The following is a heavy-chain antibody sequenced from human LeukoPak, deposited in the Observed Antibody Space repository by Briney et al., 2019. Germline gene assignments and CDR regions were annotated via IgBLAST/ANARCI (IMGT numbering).Heavy chain of an antibody. V-gene: IGHV4-30-4*08. CDR1: GGSISSGDYY. J-gene: IGHJ4*02. CDR2: IYYSGST. Sequence: SETLSLTCTVSGGSISSGDYYWSWIRQPPGKGLEWIGYIYYSGSTYCNPSLKSRVTISVDTSKNQFSLKLSSVTAADTAVYYCARASLLGHYFDYWGQGTLVTVSS. CDR3: ARASLLGHYFDY.